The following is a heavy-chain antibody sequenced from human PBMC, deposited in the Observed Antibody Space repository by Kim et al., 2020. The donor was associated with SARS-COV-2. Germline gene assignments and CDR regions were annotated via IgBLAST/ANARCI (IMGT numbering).Heavy chain of an antibody. V-gene: IGHV1-69*13. J-gene: IGHJ3*01. CDR3: ARETGAHVLRHFDGGNPYDV. CDR1: GDIFSSYA. CDR2: IMPVFGST. Sequence: SVKVSCKTSGDIFSSYAIGWVRQGPGQSLEWMGHIMPVFGSTNYAQRFRGRVTITADASTSTAYMELSSLRSEDTAVYYCARETGAHVLRHFDGGNPYDVWGQGTMVTVSS. D-gene: IGHD3-9*01.